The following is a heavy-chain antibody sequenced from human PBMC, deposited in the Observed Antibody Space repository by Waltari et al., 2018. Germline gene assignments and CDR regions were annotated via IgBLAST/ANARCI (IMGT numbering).Heavy chain of an antibody. J-gene: IGHJ3*02. CDR1: GFKFGNGD. Sequence: EVQLLESGGGLVQPGGSLRLSCAASGFKFGNGDMSGVRQAPGKGLEWISGISGSSSSTYYADSVKGRFTISRDNSKNTLYLQMNSLRVEDTAVYFCAKVEGGIVTRYYALDIWGQGTMVTVSS. CDR3: AKVEGGIVTRYYALDI. CDR2: ISGSSSST. V-gene: IGHV3-23*01. D-gene: IGHD3-16*02.